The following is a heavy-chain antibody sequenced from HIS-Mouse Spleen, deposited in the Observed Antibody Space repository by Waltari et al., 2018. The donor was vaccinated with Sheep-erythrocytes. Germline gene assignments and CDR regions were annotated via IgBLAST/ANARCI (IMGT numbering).Heavy chain of an antibody. D-gene: IGHD3-22*01. J-gene: IGHJ5*02. CDR1: GGSISSSSYY. CDR3: ARSITMIVVVIKTNWFDP. Sequence: QLQLQESGPGLVKPSETLSPTCTVSGGSISSSSYYWGVTRQPPGKGLEWIGSIYYSGSTYYNPSLKSRVTISVDTSKNQFSLKLSSVTAADTAVYYCARSITMIVVVIKTNWFDPWGQGTLVTVSS. V-gene: IGHV4-39*07. CDR2: IYYSGST.